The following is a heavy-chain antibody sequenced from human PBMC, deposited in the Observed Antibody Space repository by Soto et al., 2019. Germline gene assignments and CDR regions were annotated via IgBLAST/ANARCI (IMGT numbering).Heavy chain of an antibody. CDR2: ISTSGST. CDR3: ARGLAVTATYYYYGMDV. D-gene: IGHD2-21*02. V-gene: IGHV4-4*07. CDR1: GGSISSYY. Sequence: SETLSLTCTVSGGSISSYYWSWIRQPAGKGLEWIGRISTSGSTNYNPYLKSRVTMSVDTSKNQFSLKLSSVTAADTAVYYCARGLAVTATYYYYGMDVWGQGTTVTVSS. J-gene: IGHJ6*02.